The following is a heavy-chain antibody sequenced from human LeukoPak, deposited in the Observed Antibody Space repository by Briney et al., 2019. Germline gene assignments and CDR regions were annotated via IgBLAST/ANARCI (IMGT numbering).Heavy chain of an antibody. CDR3: AGGHSSGYYPIDY. CDR2: ISSSSSTI. CDR1: GFTFSSYR. D-gene: IGHD3-22*01. Sequence: GGSLRLSCAASGFTFSSYRMNWVRQAPGKGLEWVSYISSSSSTIYYADSVKGRFTISRDNAKNSLYLQMNSLRAEDTAVYYCAGGHSSGYYPIDYWGQGTLVTVSS. V-gene: IGHV3-48*01. J-gene: IGHJ4*02.